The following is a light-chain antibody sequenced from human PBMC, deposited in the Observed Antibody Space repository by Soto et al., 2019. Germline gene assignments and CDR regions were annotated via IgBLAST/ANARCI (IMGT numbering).Light chain of an antibody. CDR1: QSVSSY. CDR2: DAS. V-gene: IGKV3-11*01. Sequence: EIVLTQSPATLSLSPGERATLSCRASQSVSSYLAWYQQKPGQAPRLLIYDASNRATGIPARFSGSGSGTDFTLTISRLEPEDFAVYYCQHYGSSPTFGGGTKVDIK. CDR3: QHYGSSPT. J-gene: IGKJ4*01.